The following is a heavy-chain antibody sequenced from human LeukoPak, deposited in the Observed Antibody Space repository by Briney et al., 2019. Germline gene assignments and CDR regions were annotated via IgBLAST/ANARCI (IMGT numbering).Heavy chain of an antibody. D-gene: IGHD2-8*02. CDR1: GFTFTDYG. Sequence: GGSLRLSCAASGFTFTDYGMSWVRQAPRKGLEWVSTINNSGGNTHYADSVKGQFTISRDNSKSTLYLQMNSLTDEDTAMYYCAKDAGASSAFFDLWGQGTLVTVSS. J-gene: IGHJ4*02. CDR3: AKDAGASSAFFDL. CDR2: INNSGGNT. V-gene: IGHV3-23*01.